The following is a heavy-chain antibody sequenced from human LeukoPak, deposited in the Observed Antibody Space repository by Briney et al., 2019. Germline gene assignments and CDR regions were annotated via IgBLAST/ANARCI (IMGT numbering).Heavy chain of an antibody. D-gene: IGHD3-9*01. V-gene: IGHV4-61*02. CDR2: IYTSGST. CDR1: GGSISSGSYY. CDR3: ARHTPGYFDPLYYGMDV. Sequence: SETLSLTCTVSGGSISSGSYYWSWIRQPAGKGLEWIGRIYTSGSTNYNPSLKSRVTISVDTSKNQFSLKLSSVTAADTAVYYCARHTPGYFDPLYYGMDVWGQGTTVTVSS. J-gene: IGHJ6*02.